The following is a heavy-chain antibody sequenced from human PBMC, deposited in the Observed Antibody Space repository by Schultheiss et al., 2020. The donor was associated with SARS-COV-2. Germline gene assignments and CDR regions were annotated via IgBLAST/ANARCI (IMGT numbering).Heavy chain of an antibody. Sequence: GGSLRLSCAASGFTFSSYAMHWVRQAPGKGLEWVSGISWNSLNSGYADSVKGRFTISRDNAKNSLYLQMNSLRAEDTAVYYCARVEGGAAAGTDFDYWGQGTLVTVSS. V-gene: IGHV3-21*01. CDR2: ISWNSLNS. J-gene: IGHJ4*02. CDR3: ARVEGGAAAGTDFDY. D-gene: IGHD6-13*01. CDR1: GFTFSSYA.